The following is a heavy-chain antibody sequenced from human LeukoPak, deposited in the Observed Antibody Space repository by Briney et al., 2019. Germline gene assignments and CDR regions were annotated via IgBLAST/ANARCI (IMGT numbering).Heavy chain of an antibody. D-gene: IGHD3-22*01. V-gene: IGHV4-59*01. CDR3: ARGADYDTHSSYFDR. Sequence: SETLSLTCTFSGGSIACNDWSWIRQPPGKGLEYIGYIYYTGSTNYNPSLKSRVTISVDTSKNQFSLKMRFLTAADTAVYYCARGADYDTHSSYFDRWGQGTLVTVSS. CDR1: GGSIACND. CDR2: IYYTGST. J-gene: IGHJ5*02.